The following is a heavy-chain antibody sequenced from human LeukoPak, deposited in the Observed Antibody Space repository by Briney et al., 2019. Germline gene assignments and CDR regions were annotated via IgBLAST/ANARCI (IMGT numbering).Heavy chain of an antibody. J-gene: IGHJ4*02. V-gene: IGHV3-21*01. CDR2: ISSSSSYI. CDR1: GLTFSSYS. Sequence: KPGGSLRLSCAASGLTFSSYSMNWVRQAPGKGLEWVSSISSSSSYIYYADSVKGRFTISRDNAKNSLYLQMNSLRAEDTAVYYCAREEFTPYYFDYWGQGTLVTVSS. CDR3: AREEFTPYYFDY.